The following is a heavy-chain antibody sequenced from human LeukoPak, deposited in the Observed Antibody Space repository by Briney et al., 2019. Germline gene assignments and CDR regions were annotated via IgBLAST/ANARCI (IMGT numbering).Heavy chain of an antibody. CDR2: IYSGGAI. Sequence: GGSLRLSCVASGFAVGRNYMSWVRQAPGKGLECVSLIYSGGAIRYADSVKGRFTISRDNAKNMLYLQVNSLRAEDTAVYYCATQQGGNPAYWGQGTLVTVSS. CDR1: GFAVGRNY. D-gene: IGHD1-14*01. CDR3: ATQQGGNPAY. V-gene: IGHV3-53*01. J-gene: IGHJ4*02.